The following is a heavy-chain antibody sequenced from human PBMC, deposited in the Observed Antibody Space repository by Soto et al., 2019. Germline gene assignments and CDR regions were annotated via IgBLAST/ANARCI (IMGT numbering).Heavy chain of an antibody. CDR1: GFTFSSYE. V-gene: IGHV3-48*03. CDR3: ARDSYYDSRGSHFYYGLDV. CDR2: ITSSGSTI. Sequence: EVQLVESGGGLVQPGGSLRLSCAASGFTFSSYEMNWVRQAPGKGLEWVSFITSSGSTIYYADSVKGRFTISRDNAKNSLFLQMNSLRAEDTAVYYCARDSYYDSRGSHFYYGLDVWGQGTTVTVSS. D-gene: IGHD3-22*01. J-gene: IGHJ6*02.